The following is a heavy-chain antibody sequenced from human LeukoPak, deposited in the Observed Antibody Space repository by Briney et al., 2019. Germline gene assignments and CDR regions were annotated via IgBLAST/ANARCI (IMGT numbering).Heavy chain of an antibody. Sequence: GGSLRLSCAASGFTFSSYAMSWVRQAPGKGLEWVSAISGSGGSTYYADSVKGRFTISRDNSKNTLYLQMNSLRAEDTAVYYCARAITNYGYIFDYWGQGTLVTVSS. D-gene: IGHD5-18*01. CDR2: ISGSGGST. V-gene: IGHV3-23*01. J-gene: IGHJ4*02. CDR1: GFTFSSYA. CDR3: ARAITNYGYIFDY.